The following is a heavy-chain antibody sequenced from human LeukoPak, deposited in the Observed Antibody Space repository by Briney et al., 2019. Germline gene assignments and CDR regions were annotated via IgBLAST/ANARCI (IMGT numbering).Heavy chain of an antibody. J-gene: IGHJ6*03. D-gene: IGHD5-18*01. V-gene: IGHV4-61*02. CDR1: GGSISSGSYY. CDR3: ARGHGYSYGDPSYYYYYYYMDV. CDR2: IYTSGST. Sequence: RPSQTLSLTCTVSGGSISSGSYYWSWIRQPAGKGREWIGRIYTSGSTNYNPSLKSRVTISVDTSKNQFSLKLSSVTAADTAVYYCARGHGYSYGDPSYYYYYYYMDVWGKGTTVTVSS.